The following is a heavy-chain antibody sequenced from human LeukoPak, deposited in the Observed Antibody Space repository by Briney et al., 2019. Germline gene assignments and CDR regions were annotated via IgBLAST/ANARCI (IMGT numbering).Heavy chain of an antibody. J-gene: IGHJ4*02. D-gene: IGHD6-13*01. CDR2: LSNSGSNT. CDR3: AKLDGVAGLDY. Sequence: GGSLRLSCAASGFTFSNYAMSWVRQAPGKGLEWVSTLSNSGSNTYYADSVKGRFTISRDNAKDSLFLQMNSLRAEDTAVYYCAKLDGVAGLDYWGQGTLVTVSS. V-gene: IGHV3-23*01. CDR1: GFTFSNYA.